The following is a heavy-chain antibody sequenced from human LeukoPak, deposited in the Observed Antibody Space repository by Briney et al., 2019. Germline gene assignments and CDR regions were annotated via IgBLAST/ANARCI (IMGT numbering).Heavy chain of an antibody. J-gene: IGHJ4*02. V-gene: IGHV4-59*04. CDR1: GGSFSTYY. CDR3: ARHGVGSGWYFDY. D-gene: IGHD6-19*01. CDR2: IYYSGSI. Sequence: PSETLSLTCTVSGGSFSTYYWSWIRQPPGKGLEWIGYIYYSGSIYYNPSLKSRVTISVDTSKNQFSLKLSSVTAADTAVYYCARHGVGSGWYFDYWGQGTLVTVSS.